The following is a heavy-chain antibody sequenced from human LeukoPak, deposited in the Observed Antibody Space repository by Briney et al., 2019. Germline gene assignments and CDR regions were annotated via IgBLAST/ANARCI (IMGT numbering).Heavy chain of an antibody. CDR1: GFTFNTYG. CDR2: ISKDGSSK. J-gene: IGHJ4*02. D-gene: IGHD2-2*01. Sequence: PGGSLRLSCVASGFTFNTYGMHGVRQAPGKGLEWVAGISKDGSSKDYADSVKGRFTNSRGNSKNTMYLQMNSLRVEDTAVYYCAKAAYCTSTSCHFSGYAQRPLDSWGQGTLVTVSS. CDR3: AKAAYCTSTSCHFSGYAQRPLDS. V-gene: IGHV3-30*18.